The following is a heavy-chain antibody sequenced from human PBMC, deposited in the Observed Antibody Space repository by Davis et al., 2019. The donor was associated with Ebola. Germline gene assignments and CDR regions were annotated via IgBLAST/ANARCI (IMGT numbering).Heavy chain of an antibody. CDR3: ARGTVTTLGDY. J-gene: IGHJ4*02. D-gene: IGHD4-11*01. V-gene: IGHV4-34*01. CDR1: GGSFSGYY. CDR2: INHSGST. Sequence: SETLSLTCAVYGGSFSGYYWSWIRQPPGKGLEWIGEINHSGSTNYNPSLKIRVTISVDTSKNQFSLKLSSVTAADTAVYYCARGTVTTLGDYWGQGTLVTVSS.